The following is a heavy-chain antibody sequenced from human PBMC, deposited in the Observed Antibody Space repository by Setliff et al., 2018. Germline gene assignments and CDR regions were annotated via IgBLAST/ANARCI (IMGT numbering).Heavy chain of an antibody. CDR1: GYTFTRYG. J-gene: IGHJ5*02. CDR2: ISAYNGNT. D-gene: IGHD3-16*02. CDR3: ARVNPTMITFGGVIVIWFDP. V-gene: IGHV1-18*01. Sequence: ASVKVSCKVSGYTFTRYGISWVRQAPGQGLEWMGWISAYNGNTNYAQKLQGRVTMTTDTSTSTAYMELRSLRSDDTAVYYCARVNPTMITFGGVIVIWFDPWGQGTLVTVSS.